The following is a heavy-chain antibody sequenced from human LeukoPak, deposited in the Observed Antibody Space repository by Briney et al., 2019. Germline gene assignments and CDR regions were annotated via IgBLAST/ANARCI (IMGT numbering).Heavy chain of an antibody. CDR2: ISYDGSNK. Sequence: GGSLRLSCAASGFTFSSYAMHWVRQAPGKGLEWVAVISYDGSNKYYADSVKGRFTISRDNSKNTLYLQMNSLRAEDTAVYYCARDGYCSGGSCYSLAYYYYYYMDVWGKGTTVTVSS. V-gene: IGHV3-30*04. CDR1: GFTFSSYA. J-gene: IGHJ6*03. CDR3: ARDGYCSGGSCYSLAYYYYYYMDV. D-gene: IGHD2-15*01.